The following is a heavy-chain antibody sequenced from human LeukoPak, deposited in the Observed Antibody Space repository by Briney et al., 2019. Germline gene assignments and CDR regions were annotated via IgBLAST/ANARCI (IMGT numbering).Heavy chain of an antibody. CDR1: GESFTGNY. J-gene: IGHJ3*02. CDR2: INHSGST. CDR3: ARDRYTPLYSSSSDAFDI. V-gene: IGHV4-34*01. Sequence: SETLSLTCAVYGESFTGNYWTWIRQPPGKGLEWIGEINHSGSTNYNSSLKSRLTISVDTSKNQFSLILGSATAADTAVYYCARDRYTPLYSSSSDAFDIWGQGTMVTVSS. D-gene: IGHD6-13*01.